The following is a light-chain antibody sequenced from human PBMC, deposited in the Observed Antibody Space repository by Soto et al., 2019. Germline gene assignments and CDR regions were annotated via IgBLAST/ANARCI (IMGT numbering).Light chain of an antibody. J-gene: IGKJ1*01. CDR3: QQYNNWLGT. V-gene: IGKV3-15*01. CDR2: GAS. CDR1: QSVSTN. Sequence: EIVMTQCPATLSVSPGERATLSCRASQSVSTNLAWYQQTPGQAPRLLIFGASARATGIPARFSGSGSGTEFTLTISSLQSEDFAVYYCQQYNNWLGTFGQGTKVEIK.